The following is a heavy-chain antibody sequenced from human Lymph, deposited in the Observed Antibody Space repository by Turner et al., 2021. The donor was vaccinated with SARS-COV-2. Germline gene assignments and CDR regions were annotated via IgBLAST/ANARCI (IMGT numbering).Heavy chain of an antibody. Sequence: QLQLQDSGPGRVRPSEPLSLTFTVPGGSISSTSWSWIRQSPGRGLEWIGYFYKIGSIDYNPTLRSRVTISVDTSKNQLSLNLISVTAADTAVYYCARHQGSASGYDHGMNVWGQGTAVIVSS. J-gene: IGHJ6*02. V-gene: IGHV4-59*08. D-gene: IGHD1-26*01. CDR1: GGSISSTS. CDR3: ARHQGSASGYDHGMNV. CDR2: FYKIGSI.